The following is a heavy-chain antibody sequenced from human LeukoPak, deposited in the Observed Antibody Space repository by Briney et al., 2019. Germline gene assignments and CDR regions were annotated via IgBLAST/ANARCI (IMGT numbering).Heavy chain of an antibody. CDR2: IYNSVTT. D-gene: IGHD3-10*01. J-gene: IGHJ4*02. V-gene: IGHV4-59*08. CDR1: GGSIRGHY. Sequence: SETLSLTCTVSGGSIRGHYWSWIRQPPGKRLEWIAYIYNSVTTNYNPSLKSRLTISVDTPENQISLKLSSVTAADTAVYYCARHGPADSRSYPLDYWGQGTLVTVSS. CDR3: ARHGPADSRSYPLDY.